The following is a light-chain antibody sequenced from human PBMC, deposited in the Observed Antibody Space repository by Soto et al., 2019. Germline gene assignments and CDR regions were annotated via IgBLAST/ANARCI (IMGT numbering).Light chain of an antibody. CDR1: QSISSW. J-gene: IGKJ2*01. Sequence: DIQMTQSPSTLSASVGDRVTITCRASQSISSWLAWYQQKPGKAPKLLIYKASSLESGVPSRFSGSGSGTEFTHTISSLQPDDFATYYCQQYNSYSPYTFGQGTKLEIK. CDR2: KAS. V-gene: IGKV1-5*03. CDR3: QQYNSYSPYT.